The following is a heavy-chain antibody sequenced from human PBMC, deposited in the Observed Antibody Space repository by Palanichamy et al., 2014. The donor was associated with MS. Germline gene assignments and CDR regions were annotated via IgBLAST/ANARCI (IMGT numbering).Heavy chain of an antibody. J-gene: IGHJ4*02. CDR1: GDTLTELS. Sequence: QVQLVQSGAEVKKPGASVKVSCKVSGDTLTELSMHWVRQAPGKGLEWMGGFNPEDGGKIYAQNFQGRVTMTEDTSTDTAYLDLSSLRSEDTAVYYCATEGCTNGVCYPFFDHWGQGTLVTVSS. CDR2: FNPEDGGK. D-gene: IGHD2-8*01. CDR3: ATEGCTNGVCYPFFDH. V-gene: IGHV1-24*01.